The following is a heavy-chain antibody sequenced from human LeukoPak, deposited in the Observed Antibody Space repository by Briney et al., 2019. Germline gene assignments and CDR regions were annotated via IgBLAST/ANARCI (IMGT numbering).Heavy chain of an antibody. V-gene: IGHV3-23*01. CDR2: MSGSGGST. CDR1: GFTFSSYA. Sequence: GGSLRLSCAASGFTFSSYAMSWVRQAPGKGLEWVSAMSGSGGSTYYADSVKGRFTISRDNSKNTLYLQMNSLRAEDTAVYYCAKNHLRRAYCSGGSCRLDYWGQGTLVTVSS. CDR3: AKNHLRRAYCSGGSCRLDY. J-gene: IGHJ4*02. D-gene: IGHD2-15*01.